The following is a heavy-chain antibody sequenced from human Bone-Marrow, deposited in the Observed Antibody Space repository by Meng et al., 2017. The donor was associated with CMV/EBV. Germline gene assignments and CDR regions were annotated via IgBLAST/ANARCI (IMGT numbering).Heavy chain of an antibody. CDR2: IYYSGST. J-gene: IGHJ4*02. Sequence: SETLSLTCTVSGGSVSSGSYYWSWIRQPLGKGLGWIGYIYYSGSTNYNPSLKSRVTISVDTSKNQFSLKLSSVTAADTAVYYCARSVVPAAVYDYWGQGTLVTVSS. CDR1: GGSVSSGSYY. D-gene: IGHD2-2*01. V-gene: IGHV4-61*01. CDR3: ARSVVPAAVYDY.